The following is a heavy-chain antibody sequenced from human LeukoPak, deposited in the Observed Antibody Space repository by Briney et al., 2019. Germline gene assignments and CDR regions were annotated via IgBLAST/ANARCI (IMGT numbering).Heavy chain of an antibody. Sequence: SETLSLTCAVYGGSFSGYYWSWIRQPPGKGLEWIGVINHSGSTNYNPSLKSRVTISVDTSKNQFSLKLSSVTAADTAVYYCARPVWGSYRGFDYWGQGTLVTVSS. CDR2: INHSGST. J-gene: IGHJ4*02. CDR3: ARPVWGSYRGFDY. CDR1: GGSFSGYY. V-gene: IGHV4-34*01. D-gene: IGHD3-16*02.